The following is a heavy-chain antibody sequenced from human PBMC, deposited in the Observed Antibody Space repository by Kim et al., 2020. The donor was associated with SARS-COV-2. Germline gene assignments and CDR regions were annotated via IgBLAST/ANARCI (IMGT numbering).Heavy chain of an antibody. J-gene: IGHJ4*02. CDR1: GFTFSSYS. CDR3: ARNPDGDFDWSQYYFDY. V-gene: IGHV3-21*01. CDR2: ISSSSSYI. D-gene: IGHD3-9*01. Sequence: GGSLRLSCAASGFTFSSYSMNWVRQAPGKGLEWVSSISSSSSYIYYADSVKGRFTISRDNAKNSLYLQMNSLRAEDTAVYYCARNPDGDFDWSQYYFDYWGQGTLVTVSS.